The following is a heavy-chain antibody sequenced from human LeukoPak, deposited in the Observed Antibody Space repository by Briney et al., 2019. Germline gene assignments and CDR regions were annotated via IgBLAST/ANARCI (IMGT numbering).Heavy chain of an antibody. CDR2: IYYSGST. CDR3: ARHRRPGSSWYCDY. Sequence: PSETLSPTCTVSGGSISSYYWSWIRQPPGKGLEWIGYIYYSGSTNYNPSLKSRVTISVDTSKNQFSLKLSSVTAADTAVYYCARHRRPGSSWYCDYWGQGTLVTVSS. J-gene: IGHJ4*02. D-gene: IGHD6-13*01. CDR1: GGSISSYY. V-gene: IGHV4-59*08.